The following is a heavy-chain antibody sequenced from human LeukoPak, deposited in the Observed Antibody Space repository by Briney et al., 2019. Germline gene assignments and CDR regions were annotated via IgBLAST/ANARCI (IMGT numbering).Heavy chain of an antibody. CDR2: INHSGST. V-gene: IGHV4-34*01. CDR1: GGSFSGYY. D-gene: IGHD3-10*01. Sequence: SETLSLTCAVYGGSFSGYYWSWIRQPPGKGLEWIGEINHSGSTNYNPSLKSRVTISVDTSKSQFSLKLSSVTAADTAVYYCARGGTMVRGVIIPKNYYYGMDVWGKGTTVTVSS. CDR3: ARGGTMVRGVIIPKNYYYGMDV. J-gene: IGHJ6*04.